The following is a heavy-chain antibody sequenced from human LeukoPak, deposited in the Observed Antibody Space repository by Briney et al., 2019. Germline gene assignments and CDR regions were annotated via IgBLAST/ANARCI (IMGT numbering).Heavy chain of an antibody. CDR1: GFIFHNYW. J-gene: IGHJ4*02. CDR3: VRDDRSDSGYYYDND. D-gene: IGHD3-16*01. Sequence: GGSLRLSCAASGFIFHNYWMGWVRQAPGKALEYVGNIKGDGSEKYYVDSLKGRFTISRDNAKNSLYLQMNNLRVEDTAVYYCVRDDRSDSGYYYDNDWGQVTLVTVSS. CDR2: IKGDGSEK. V-gene: IGHV3-7*01.